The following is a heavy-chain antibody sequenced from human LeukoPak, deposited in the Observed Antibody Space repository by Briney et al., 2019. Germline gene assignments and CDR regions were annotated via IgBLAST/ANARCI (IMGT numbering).Heavy chain of an antibody. D-gene: IGHD3-22*01. V-gene: IGHV4-59*06. Sequence: PSETLSLTCTVSGGSISSYYWSWIRQHPGKGLEWIGYIYYSGSTYYNPSLKSRVTISVDTSKNQFSLKLSSVTAADTAVYYCARAIHSSGYYPDAFDIWGQGTMVTVSS. CDR3: ARAIHSSGYYPDAFDI. CDR1: GGSISSYY. J-gene: IGHJ3*02. CDR2: IYYSGST.